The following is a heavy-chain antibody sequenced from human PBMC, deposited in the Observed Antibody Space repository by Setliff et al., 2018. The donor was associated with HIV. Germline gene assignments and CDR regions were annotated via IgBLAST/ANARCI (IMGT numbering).Heavy chain of an antibody. CDR2: ISSSSRSK. CDR1: GFTFSTYS. J-gene: IGHJ4*02. V-gene: IGHV3-21*01. Sequence: GESLRLSCEASGFTFSTYSMNWVRQAPGKGLEWVSSISSSSRSKYYADSVKGRFTISRDNAKNSLYLQMKSLTAEDTAVYYCARDVSWRVRTYIDYWGQGALVTVSS. D-gene: IGHD3-3*01. CDR3: ARDVSWRVRTYIDY.